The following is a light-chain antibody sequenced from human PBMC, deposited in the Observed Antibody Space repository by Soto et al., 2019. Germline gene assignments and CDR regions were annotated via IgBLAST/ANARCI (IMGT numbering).Light chain of an antibody. J-gene: IGKJ2*01. V-gene: IGKV3-15*01. Sequence: IVMTQSPATLSVSPGERATLSCRASQSVGNNLAWYQLKPGQAPRLLIFDASTRATGIPARFSGTGSGTGFTLTISSLQSEDFAVYYCQQYNNRYTFGQGTKLEIK. CDR2: DAS. CDR1: QSVGNN. CDR3: QQYNNRYT.